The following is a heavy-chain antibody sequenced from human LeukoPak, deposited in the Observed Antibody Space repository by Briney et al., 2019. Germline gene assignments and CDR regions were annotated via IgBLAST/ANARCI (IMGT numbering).Heavy chain of an antibody. CDR3: ARGPYYNFWSGHDY. V-gene: IGHV3-7*01. D-gene: IGHD3-3*01. Sequence: GGSLRLSCAASGFIFRNYWMNWVRQAPGKGLEWVANIKQDGSEKYYVDSVKGRFTISRDNAENSLYLQLNSLRAEDTALYYCARGPYYNFWSGHDYWGQGTLVTVSS. CDR1: GFIFRNYW. CDR2: IKQDGSEK. J-gene: IGHJ4*02.